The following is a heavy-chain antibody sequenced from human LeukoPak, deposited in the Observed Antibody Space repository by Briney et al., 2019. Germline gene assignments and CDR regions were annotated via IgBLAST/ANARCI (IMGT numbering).Heavy chain of an antibody. J-gene: IGHJ4*02. CDR2: ISWDGDNT. CDR3: ARDYTADSNGYFDY. D-gene: IGHD3-22*01. CDR1: GFTFDDKA. V-gene: IGHV3-43D*04. Sequence: SGGSLTLSCAASGFTFDDKAMLWVRQGPGKGLEWVALISWDGDNTYYSDSVKGRFTISRDNSKDSVYLQMNSLRVDDTALYFCARDYTADSNGYFDYWGQGTLVTVSS.